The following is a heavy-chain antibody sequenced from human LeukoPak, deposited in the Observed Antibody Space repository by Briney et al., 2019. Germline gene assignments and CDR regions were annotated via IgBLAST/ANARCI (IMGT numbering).Heavy chain of an antibody. V-gene: IGHV4-59*01. CDR2: IFHSGST. CDR3: ARDAPGRNDYGNY. CDR1: GASISCYY. J-gene: IGHJ4*02. D-gene: IGHD4-17*01. Sequence: PSETLSLTCTVSGASISCYYWSWLRQPPGKGLEWIGYIFHSGSTNYNPSLKSRVTISVDTSKNQLSLKLSSVTAADTAVYSCARDAPGRNDYGNYCGQGTLVTVSS.